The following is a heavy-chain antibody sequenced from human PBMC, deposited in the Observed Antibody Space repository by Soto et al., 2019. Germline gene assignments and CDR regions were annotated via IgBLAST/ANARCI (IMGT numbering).Heavy chain of an antibody. J-gene: IGHJ5*02. CDR2: ISDDGSNK. CDR1: GFSFSGYA. CDR3: PREGHGDWFDP. D-gene: IGHD3-10*01. Sequence: QVHLVESGGGVVQPGRSLRLSCAASGFSFSGYAMHWVRQAPGKGLEWVATISDDGSNKYYADSVKGRFTISRDNSKNTVDLQMNSLRADDTAVYYCPREGHGDWFDPWGQGTLVTVSS. V-gene: IGHV3-30-3*01.